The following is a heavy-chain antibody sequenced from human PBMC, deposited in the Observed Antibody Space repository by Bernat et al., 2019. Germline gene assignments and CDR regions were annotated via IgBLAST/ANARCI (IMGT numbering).Heavy chain of an antibody. D-gene: IGHD5-12*01. CDR1: GVTFSSYA. CDR3: AKDGWLRLTRDVYFDY. J-gene: IGHJ4*02. CDR2: ISGSGSTT. Sequence: EVQMLESGGGLAQPGGSLILSCAASGVTFSSYAMSWVRQAPGKGLEWVPAISGSGSTTYSADCVKGRFTISRDKSKTTLYLQMSSLGAEDTAVYYCAKDGWLRLTRDVYFDYWGQGTLVTVSS. V-gene: IGHV3-23*01.